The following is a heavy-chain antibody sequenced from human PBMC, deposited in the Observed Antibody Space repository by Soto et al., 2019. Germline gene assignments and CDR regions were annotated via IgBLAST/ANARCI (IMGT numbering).Heavy chain of an antibody. D-gene: IGHD3-3*02. V-gene: IGHV4-39*01. J-gene: IGHJ5*02. Sequence: SETLSLTCTVSGDSIISSDFYWGWVRQPPGKGLEWIGSIFYLGSSYYNPSLKSRVTMSVDTSKNQFSLRLRSVTAADTASYFCARHSLALRKNNWFDTWGQGIMVTVSS. CDR2: IFYLGSS. CDR1: GDSIISSDFY. CDR3: ARHSLALRKNNWFDT.